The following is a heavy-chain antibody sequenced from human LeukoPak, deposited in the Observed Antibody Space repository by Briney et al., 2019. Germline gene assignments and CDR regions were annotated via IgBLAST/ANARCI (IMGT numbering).Heavy chain of an antibody. Sequence: SVKVSCKASGGTFSSYAISWVRQAPGQGLEWMGGIIPIFGTANYAQKFQGRVTITADESTSTAYMELSSLRSEDTAVYYCASPNPGAIAAAGTFDYWGQGTLVTVSS. CDR1: GGTFSSYA. J-gene: IGHJ4*02. D-gene: IGHD6-13*01. CDR3: ASPNPGAIAAAGTFDY. V-gene: IGHV1-69*13. CDR2: IIPIFGTA.